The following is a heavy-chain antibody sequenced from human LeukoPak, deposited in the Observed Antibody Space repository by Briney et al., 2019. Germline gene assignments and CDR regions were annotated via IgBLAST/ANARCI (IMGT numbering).Heavy chain of an antibody. J-gene: IGHJ6*03. D-gene: IGHD6-13*01. Sequence: SETLSLTCAVYGGSFSGYYWSWIRQPPGKGLEWIGEINHSGSTNYNPSLKSRVTISVDTSKNQFSLKLSSVTAADTAVHYCARHSSWPTPYYYYYYMDVWGKGTTVTVSS. CDR3: ARHSSWPTPYYYYYYMDV. V-gene: IGHV4-34*01. CDR2: INHSGST. CDR1: GGSFSGYY.